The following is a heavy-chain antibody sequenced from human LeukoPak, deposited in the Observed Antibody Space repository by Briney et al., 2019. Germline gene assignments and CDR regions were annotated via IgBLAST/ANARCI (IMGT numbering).Heavy chain of an antibody. CDR3: ARLGYSGYAQGH. CDR1: GGSISSGSYY. CDR2: INHSGST. Sequence: PSETLSLTCTVSGGSISSGSYYWSWIRQPPGKGLEWIGEINHSGSTNYNPSLKSRVTISVDTSKNRFSLKLSSVTAADTAVYYCARLGYSGYAQGHWGQGTLVTVSS. V-gene: IGHV4-39*07. D-gene: IGHD5-12*01. J-gene: IGHJ4*02.